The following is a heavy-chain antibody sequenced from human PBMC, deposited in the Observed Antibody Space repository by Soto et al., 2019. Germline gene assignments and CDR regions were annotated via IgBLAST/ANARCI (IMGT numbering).Heavy chain of an antibody. CDR3: NQLLSDNYYYGMDV. J-gene: IGHJ6*02. CDR2: INHSGST. CDR1: GGSFSGYY. Sequence: SETLSLTYAVYGGSFSGYYWSWIRQPPGKGLEWIGEINHSGSTNYNPSLKSRVTISVDTSKNQFSLKLSSVTAADTAVYYCNQLLSDNYYYGMDVWGQGTTVTVSS. V-gene: IGHV4-34*01. D-gene: IGHD2-2*01.